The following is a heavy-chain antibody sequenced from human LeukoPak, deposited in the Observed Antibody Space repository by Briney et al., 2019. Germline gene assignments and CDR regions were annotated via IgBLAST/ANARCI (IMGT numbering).Heavy chain of an antibody. V-gene: IGHV3-43*01. CDR1: GFTFDDFT. CDR3: ARDGPGGGSYYSDY. Sequence: LAGGSLRLSCVASGFTFDDFTMHWVRQRPGRGLEWVSLISWDSSSTYFTDSVKGRFTISRDNAKNSLYLQMNSLRAEDTAFYYCARDGPGGGSYYSDYWGQGTLLTVSS. D-gene: IGHD3-10*01. CDR2: ISWDSSST. J-gene: IGHJ4*02.